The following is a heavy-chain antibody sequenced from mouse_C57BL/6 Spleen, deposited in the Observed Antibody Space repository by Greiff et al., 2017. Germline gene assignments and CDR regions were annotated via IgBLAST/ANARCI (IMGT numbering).Heavy chain of an antibody. D-gene: IGHD1-1*01. CDR3: ARDLTTVAPYFDY. J-gene: IGHJ2*01. CDR1: GFTFSDYY. V-gene: IGHV5-16*01. Sequence: EVQLVESEGGLVQPGSSMKLSCTASGFTFSDYYMAWVRQVPEKGLEWVANINYDGSSTYYLDSLKSRFIISRDNAKNILYLQMSSLKSEDTATYYCARDLTTVAPYFDYWGQGTTLTVSS. CDR2: INYDGSST.